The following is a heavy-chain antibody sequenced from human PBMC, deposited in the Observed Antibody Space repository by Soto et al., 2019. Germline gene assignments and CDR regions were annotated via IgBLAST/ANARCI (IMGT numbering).Heavy chain of an antibody. D-gene: IGHD3-16*01. V-gene: IGHV1-18*01. CDR3: ARTWGSTNDY. CDR2: ISTYNGNT. CDR1: GYTFTSYG. Sequence: ASVKVSCKASGYTFTSYGISWVRQAPGQGLEWMGWISTYNGNTDYSQKLQGRVTMTTDTSTSTAYMELRSLRSDDTAVYYCARTWGSTNDYWGRGTLVTVSS. J-gene: IGHJ4*02.